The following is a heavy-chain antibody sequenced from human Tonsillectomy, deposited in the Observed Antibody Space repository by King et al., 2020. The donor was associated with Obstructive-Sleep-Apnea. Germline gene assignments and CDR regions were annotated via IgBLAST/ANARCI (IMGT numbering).Heavy chain of an antibody. V-gene: IGHV3-23*04. D-gene: IGHD3-10*01. CDR3: AKDMVRGVAVYYFDY. CDR1: GFTFSSYA. CDR2: ISGSGGST. J-gene: IGHJ4*02. Sequence: VQLVQSGGGLVQPGGSLRLSCAASGFTFSSYAMSWVRQAPGKGLEWVSAISGSGGSTYYAGSVKGRFTISRDNSKNTLYLQMNGLRAEDTAVYYWAKDMVRGVAVYYFDYWGQGTLVTVSS.